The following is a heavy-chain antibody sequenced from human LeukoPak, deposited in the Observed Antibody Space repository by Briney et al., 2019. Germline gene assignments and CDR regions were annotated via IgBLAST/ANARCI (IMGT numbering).Heavy chain of an antibody. J-gene: IGHJ4*02. Sequence: SETLSLTCTVSGGSISSGSYYWGWIRQPAGKGLEWIGRIYTSGSTNYNPSLKSRVTISVDTSKNQFSLKLSSVTAADTAVYYCAREYRDDSSGYQVVGYWGQGTLVTVSS. CDR1: GGSISSGSYY. V-gene: IGHV4-61*02. CDR3: AREYRDDSSGYQVVGY. D-gene: IGHD3-22*01. CDR2: IYTSGST.